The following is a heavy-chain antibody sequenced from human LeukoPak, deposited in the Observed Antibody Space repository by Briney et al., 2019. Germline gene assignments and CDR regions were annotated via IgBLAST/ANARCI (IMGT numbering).Heavy chain of an antibody. CDR2: ISSGSSNK. CDR3: AKVSSSALAWFDY. Sequence: GGSLGLSCAASGFTFSSYSMKWVRQTPEKELEWVSYISSGSSNKYYADSVKGRFTISRDNSKNTLYLQMNSLIAEDTALYYCAKVSSSALAWFDYWGQGTLVTVSS. V-gene: IGHV3-48*01. D-gene: IGHD6-19*01. CDR1: GFTFSSYS. J-gene: IGHJ4*02.